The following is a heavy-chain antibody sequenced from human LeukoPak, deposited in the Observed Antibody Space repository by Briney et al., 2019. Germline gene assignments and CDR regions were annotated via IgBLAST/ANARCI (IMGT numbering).Heavy chain of an antibody. V-gene: IGHV4-59*01. D-gene: IGHD3-10*01. CDR2: IYYSGST. CDR3: ARDRPTISYYYGSGSYGANWFDP. Sequence: PSETLSLTYTVSGGSISSYYWSWIRQPPGKGLEWIGYIYYSGSTNYNPSLKSRVTISVDTSKNQFSLKLSSVTAADTAVYYCARDRPTISYYYGSGSYGANWFDPWGQGTLVTVSS. CDR1: GGSISSYY. J-gene: IGHJ5*02.